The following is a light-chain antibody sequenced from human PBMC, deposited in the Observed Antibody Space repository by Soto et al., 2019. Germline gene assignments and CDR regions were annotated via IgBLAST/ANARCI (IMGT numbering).Light chain of an antibody. Sequence: EVVMTQSPAALSVSQGERVTLSCRASQSVGKNLAWYQLRPGQGPRLLIYAASDRATDIPVRFSGSGSGTEFTLTISGLQSEDSAVYYCQQYNNWPPWTFGRGTKVEI. CDR1: QSVGKN. J-gene: IGKJ1*01. CDR2: AAS. CDR3: QQYNNWPPWT. V-gene: IGKV3-15*01.